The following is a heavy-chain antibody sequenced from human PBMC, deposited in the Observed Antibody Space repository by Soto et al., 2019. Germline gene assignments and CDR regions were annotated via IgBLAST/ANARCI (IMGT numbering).Heavy chain of an antibody. J-gene: IGHJ6*04. CDR2: ISYDGSNK. Sequence: PWGSLRLSCAASGFTFSSYGMHWVRQAPGKGLEWVAVISYDGSNKYYADSVKGRFTISRDNSKNTLYLQMNSLRAEDTAVYYCAKAHTVSSWYTSYYGMEVWGKGTTVNVSS. V-gene: IGHV3-30*18. CDR1: GFTFSSYG. CDR3: AKAHTVSSWYTSYYGMEV. D-gene: IGHD6-13*01.